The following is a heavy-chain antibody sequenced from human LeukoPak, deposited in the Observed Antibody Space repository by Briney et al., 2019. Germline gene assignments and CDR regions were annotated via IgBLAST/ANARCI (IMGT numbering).Heavy chain of an antibody. J-gene: IGHJ5*02. CDR1: GYTFTSYG. Sequence: GASVKVSCKASGYTFTSYGISWVRQAPGQGLEWMGWINPNSGGTNYTQKFQGRVTMTRDTSISTVYMELSRLRSDDTAVYYCAREHSWDANWFDPWGQGTLVTVSS. CDR2: INPNSGGT. D-gene: IGHD2-15*01. CDR3: AREHSWDANWFDP. V-gene: IGHV1-2*02.